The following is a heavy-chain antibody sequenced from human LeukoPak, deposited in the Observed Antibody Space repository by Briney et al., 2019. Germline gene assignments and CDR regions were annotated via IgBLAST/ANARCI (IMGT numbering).Heavy chain of an antibody. V-gene: IGHV4-59*01. CDR3: VRGSREIGWFDP. D-gene: IGHD2-15*01. J-gene: IGHJ5*02. Sequence: SETLSLTCTASGCSISTYYLSWIRQPPGKGLEWMGYIYHTGSISYNPSLRGRVNISVDTSKNQFSLNLDSVTAADPAMYYCVRGSREIGWFDPWGQGTLVTVSS. CDR1: GCSISTYY. CDR2: IYHTGSI.